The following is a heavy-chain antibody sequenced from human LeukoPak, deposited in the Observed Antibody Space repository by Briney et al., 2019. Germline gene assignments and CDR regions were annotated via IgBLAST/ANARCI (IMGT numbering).Heavy chain of an antibody. Sequence: GESLKISCKGSGYSFSSYWIGWVRQMPGKGLEWMGIIYPGDSDTRYSPSFQGQVTISADKSISTAYLQWSSLKALDTAMYYCARTPSSSWYGSYYYYGMDVWGQGTTVTVSS. CDR2: IYPGDSDT. CDR3: ARTPSSSWYGSYYYYGMDV. V-gene: IGHV5-51*01. D-gene: IGHD6-13*01. J-gene: IGHJ6*02. CDR1: GYSFSSYW.